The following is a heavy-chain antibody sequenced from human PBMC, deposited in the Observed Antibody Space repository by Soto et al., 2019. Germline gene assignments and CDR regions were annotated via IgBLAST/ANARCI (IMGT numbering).Heavy chain of an antibody. V-gene: IGHV3-74*01. D-gene: IGHD1-1*01. CDR3: ATGPTPAFAI. CDR1: GFTFSNHW. J-gene: IGHJ3*02. CDR2: IHSDGSST. Sequence: EVQMVESGGGLIQPGGSLRLSCAASGFTFSNHWMHWVRQAPGKGLVRVSRIHSDGSSTLYADSVTGRFTISRDNAKSTLYLQMHSLRAEDTAVYYCATGPTPAFAIWGRGTMVTVSS.